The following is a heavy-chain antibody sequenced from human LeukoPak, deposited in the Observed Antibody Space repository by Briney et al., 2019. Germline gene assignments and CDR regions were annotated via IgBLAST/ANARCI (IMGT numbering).Heavy chain of an antibody. CDR3: ARQEYCSGGSCYTWFDP. CDR2: IYPGDSDI. D-gene: IGHD2-15*01. Sequence: GESLKISCKDSGYRFSSYWIAWVRQMPGKGLEYIGIIYPGDSDIRYSPSFQGQVTISADKSISAAYLQWSSLKASDTAMYYCARQEYCSGGSCYTWFDPWGQGTLVTVSS. CDR1: GYRFSSYW. V-gene: IGHV5-51*01. J-gene: IGHJ5*02.